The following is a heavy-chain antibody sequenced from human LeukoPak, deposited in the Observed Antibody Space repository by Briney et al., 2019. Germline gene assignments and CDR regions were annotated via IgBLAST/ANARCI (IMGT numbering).Heavy chain of an antibody. Sequence: GGSLRLSCAASGFTFSSYEMNWVRQAPGKGLEWVSSISSSGSPVYYADSVKGRFTISRDNAKNSLYLQMNTLRAEDTAVYYCARDRHKYNYDSGGYPPYWGQGTLVTVSS. CDR1: GFTFSSYE. D-gene: IGHD3-22*01. V-gene: IGHV3-48*03. J-gene: IGHJ4*02. CDR3: ARDRHKYNYDSGGYPPY. CDR2: ISSSGSPV.